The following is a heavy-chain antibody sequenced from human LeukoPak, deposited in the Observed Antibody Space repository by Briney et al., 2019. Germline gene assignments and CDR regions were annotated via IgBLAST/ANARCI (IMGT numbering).Heavy chain of an antibody. CDR2: IYHSGST. CDR3: ARHRSSPYLSDAFDI. V-gene: IGHV4-30-2*01. D-gene: IGHD6-13*01. Sequence: SQTLSLTCAVSGGSISSGGYSWSWIRQPPGKGLEWIGYIYHSGSTYYNPSLKSRVTISVDTSKNQFSLKLSSVTAADTAVYYCARHRSSPYLSDAFDIWGQGTMVTVSS. CDR1: GGSISSGGYS. J-gene: IGHJ3*02.